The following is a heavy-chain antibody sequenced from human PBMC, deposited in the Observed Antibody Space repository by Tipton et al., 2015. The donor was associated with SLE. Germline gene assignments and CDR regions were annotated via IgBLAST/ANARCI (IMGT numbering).Heavy chain of an antibody. CDR2: IWYDGTNK. D-gene: IGHD1-26*01. CDR3: ARASGSEGWYFDL. J-gene: IGHJ2*01. Sequence: SLRLSCAASGFTFRSYDMHWVRQAPGKGLEWMAVIWYDGTNKYYADSVKGRFTISRDNSKNTLYLQMNSLRAEDTAVYYCARASGSEGWYFDLWGRGTLVTVSS. V-gene: IGHV3-33*01. CDR1: GFTFRSYD.